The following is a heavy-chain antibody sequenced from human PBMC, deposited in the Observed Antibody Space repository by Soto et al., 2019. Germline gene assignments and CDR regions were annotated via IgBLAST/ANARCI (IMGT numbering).Heavy chain of an antibody. Sequence: QVQLVQSGGEVKKPGASVKVSCKASGYTFTIYGINWVRQAPGQGLEWMGWISPDNGNTNYAQKLTGRVTMTTDTSTSTAYMELRSLRSDDTAVYSCARALGYSGYAGMDVWGQGTTVTVSS. CDR1: GYTFTIYG. V-gene: IGHV1-18*01. CDR3: ARALGYSGYAGMDV. D-gene: IGHD5-12*01. J-gene: IGHJ6*02. CDR2: ISPDNGNT.